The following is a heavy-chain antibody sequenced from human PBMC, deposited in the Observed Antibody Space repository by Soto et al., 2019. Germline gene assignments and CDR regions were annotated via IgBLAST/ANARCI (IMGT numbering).Heavy chain of an antibody. J-gene: IGHJ4*02. CDR1: GFTFSSYS. CDR3: ARVLTETPD. CDR2: ISSSSSTI. V-gene: IGHV3-48*01. Sequence: PGGSLRLSCAASGFTFSSYSMNWVRQAPGKGLEWVSYISSSSSTIYYADSVKGRFTISRDNAKNSLYLQMNSLRAEDTAVYYFARVLTETPDWGQGTLVTVSS.